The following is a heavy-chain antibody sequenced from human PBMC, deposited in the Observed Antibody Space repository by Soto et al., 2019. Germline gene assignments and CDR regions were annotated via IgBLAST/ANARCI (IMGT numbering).Heavy chain of an antibody. Sequence: SETLSLTCAVSGGSIRSCGYSWCWIRQPTGKGLEWIGYIYHSGSTYYNPSLKSRVTISIDRSKNQFSLKLSSVTAADTAVYYTARIPDYRGQGIQFSVSS. CDR3: ARIPDY. D-gene: IGHD2-2*02. V-gene: IGHV4-30-2*01. CDR1: GGSIRSCGYS. J-gene: IGHJ4*02. CDR2: IYHSGST.